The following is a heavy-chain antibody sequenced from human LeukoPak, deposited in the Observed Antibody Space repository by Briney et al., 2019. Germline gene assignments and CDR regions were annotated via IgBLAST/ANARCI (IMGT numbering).Heavy chain of an antibody. CDR2: IYYSGST. Sequence: KPSETLSLTCTVSGGSISSYYWSWIRQPPGKGLEWIGYIYYSGSTNYNPSLMSRVTISVDTSKNQFSLKLSSVTAADTAVYYCARNVLYGMDVWGQGTTVTVSS. V-gene: IGHV4-59*01. J-gene: IGHJ6*02. D-gene: IGHD3-16*01. CDR1: GGSISSYY. CDR3: ARNVLYGMDV.